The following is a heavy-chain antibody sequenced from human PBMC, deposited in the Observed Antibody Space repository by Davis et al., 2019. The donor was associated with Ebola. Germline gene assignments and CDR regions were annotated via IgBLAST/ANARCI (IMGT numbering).Heavy chain of an antibody. V-gene: IGHV4-59*01. CDR3: ARAGQQLTVFDP. CDR1: GGSISSYY. D-gene: IGHD6-13*01. CDR2: IYDSGYT. Sequence: SETLSLTCTVSGGSISSYYWSWIRQPPGKGLEWIGSIYDSGYTNYNPSLKSRVTILVDTSKNQFSLKLSSVTAADTAVYYCARAGQQLTVFDPWGQGTLVTVFS. J-gene: IGHJ5*02.